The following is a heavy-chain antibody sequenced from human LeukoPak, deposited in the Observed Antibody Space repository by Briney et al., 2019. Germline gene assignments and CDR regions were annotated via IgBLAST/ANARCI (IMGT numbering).Heavy chain of an antibody. CDR3: ARSIASRRGYYYYYYMDV. V-gene: IGHV4-59*11. CDR2: IYYSGST. J-gene: IGHJ6*03. Sequence: PSETLSLTCTVSGGPISSHYWSWIRQPPGKGLEWIGYIYYSGSTNYNPSLKSRVTISVDTSKNQFSLKLSSVTAADTAVYYCARSIASRRGYYYYYYMDVWGKGTTVTVSS. CDR1: GGPISSHY. D-gene: IGHD6-6*01.